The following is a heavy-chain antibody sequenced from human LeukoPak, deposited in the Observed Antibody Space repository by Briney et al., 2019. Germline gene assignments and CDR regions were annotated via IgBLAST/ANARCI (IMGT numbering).Heavy chain of an antibody. D-gene: IGHD2-2*01. V-gene: IGHV4-39*07. Sequence: SGTLSLTCTVSGGSISSSSHYWGWIRQPPGKGLEWIGSIYFSGTTYYNPSLKSRVTISVDTSKNQFSLKLSSVTAADTAVYYCARGYALGYCSSTSCYGHYYYGMDVWGQGTTVTVSS. CDR1: GGSISSSSHY. CDR2: IYFSGTT. J-gene: IGHJ6*02. CDR3: ARGYALGYCSSTSCYGHYYYGMDV.